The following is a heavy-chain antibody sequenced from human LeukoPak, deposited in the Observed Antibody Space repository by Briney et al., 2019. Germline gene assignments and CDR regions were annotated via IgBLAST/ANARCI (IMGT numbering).Heavy chain of an antibody. V-gene: IGHV3-20*04. Sequence: GGTLRLSCAASGFTFSSYGMSWVRQAPGKGLEWVSGINWNGGSTGYADSVEGRFTIFRDNAKNSQYLQMNSLRVEDTALYYCARAQTYGDSRLLLDYWGQGTLVTVSS. J-gene: IGHJ4*02. CDR1: GFTFSSYG. D-gene: IGHD4-17*01. CDR2: INWNGGST. CDR3: ARAQTYGDSRLLLDY.